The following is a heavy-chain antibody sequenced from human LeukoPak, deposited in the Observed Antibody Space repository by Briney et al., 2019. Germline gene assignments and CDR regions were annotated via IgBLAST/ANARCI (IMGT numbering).Heavy chain of an antibody. CDR1: GGTFSIYA. CDR3: ARSPSSSSGNFDY. V-gene: IGHV1-69*13. D-gene: IGHD6-6*01. CDR2: IIPIFGTA. Sequence: SVKVSCKASGGTFSIYAISWVRQAPGQGLEWMGGIIPIFGTANYAQKFQGRVTITADESTSTAYMELSSLRSEDTAVYYCARSPSSSSGNFDYWGQGTLVTVSS. J-gene: IGHJ4*02.